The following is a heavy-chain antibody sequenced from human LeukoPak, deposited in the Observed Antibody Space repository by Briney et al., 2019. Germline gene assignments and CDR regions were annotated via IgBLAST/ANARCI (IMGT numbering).Heavy chain of an antibody. J-gene: IGHJ6*02. D-gene: IGHD2-15*01. CDR2: SRNKAKSYTT. CDR1: GFTLSDYY. Sequence: GGSLRLSCAASGFTLSDYYVDWVRQAPGKGLEWVGRSRNKAKSYTTDYAASVKGRFTTSRDDSQNSLYLHMNSLKTEDTAVYYCTRGGSGGDYHYDALDVWGQGTTVTVSS. CDR3: TRGGSGGDYHYDALDV. V-gene: IGHV3-72*01.